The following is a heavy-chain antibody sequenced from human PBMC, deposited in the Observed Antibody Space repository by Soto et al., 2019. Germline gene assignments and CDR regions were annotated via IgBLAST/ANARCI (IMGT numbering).Heavy chain of an antibody. CDR1: GGAISICYYY. CDR3: ASSSLYGMDV. J-gene: IGHJ6*02. V-gene: IGHV4-30-4*02. Sequence: SETLSLTSSVSGGAISICYYYWSSIRQPPGNGLEGIRNIYYSGHTYYNPSLKSRLIIAIDTSNNQFSLKVGSVTAAATAVYYCASSSLYGMDVWGQGTTVTVSS. CDR2: IYYSGHT.